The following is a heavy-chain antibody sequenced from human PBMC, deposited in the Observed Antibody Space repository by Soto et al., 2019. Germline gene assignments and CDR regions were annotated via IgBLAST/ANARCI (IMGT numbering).Heavy chain of an antibody. CDR1: GGSISSGGYY. Sequence: KPSETLSLTCTVSGGSISSGGYYWSWIRQHPGKGLEWIGYIYYSGSTYYNPSLKSRVTISVDTSKNQFSLKLSSVTAADTAVYYCARAQDRYYYGMDVWGQGTTVTVSS. V-gene: IGHV4-31*03. CDR3: ARAQDRYYYGMDV. CDR2: IYYSGST. J-gene: IGHJ6*02.